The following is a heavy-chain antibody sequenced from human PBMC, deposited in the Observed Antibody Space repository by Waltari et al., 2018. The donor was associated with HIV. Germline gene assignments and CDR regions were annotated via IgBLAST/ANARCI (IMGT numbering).Heavy chain of an antibody. CDR1: CYTFPSSG. CDR2: ISAYNGHT. J-gene: IGHJ4*02. D-gene: IGHD3-3*01. V-gene: IGHV1-18*01. CDR3: ARALWSGYYTPYYFDY. Sequence: QVPLVQSGAEVKKPGASVKVSCKASCYTFPSSGISWVRQAPGQGLEWMGWISAYNGHTNYAQKLQGRVTMTTDTSTSTAYMDLRSLRSDDTAFYYCARALWSGYYTPYYFDYWGQGTLVTVSS.